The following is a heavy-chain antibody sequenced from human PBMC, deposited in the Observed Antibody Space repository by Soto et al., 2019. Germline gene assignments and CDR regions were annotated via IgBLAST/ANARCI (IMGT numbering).Heavy chain of an antibody. V-gene: IGHV1-18*01. D-gene: IGHD3-3*01. Sequence: GASVKVSWKASGYSFTTHGITWVRQAPGQGLEWMGLISTYDGKTAYAQKIQGRITMTRDTSTSTAYMELRSLRSDDTAVYYCARDRGYDFWSGYYSPRPPPYGMDVWGQGTTVTVSS. CDR2: ISTYDGKT. J-gene: IGHJ6*02. CDR1: GYSFTTHG. CDR3: ARDRGYDFWSGYYSPRPPPYGMDV.